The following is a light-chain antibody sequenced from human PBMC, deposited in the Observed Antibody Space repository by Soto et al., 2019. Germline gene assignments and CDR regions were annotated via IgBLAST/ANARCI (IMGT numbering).Light chain of an antibody. CDR1: QTICNE. V-gene: IGKV3-15*01. CDR2: GAS. J-gene: IGKJ1*01. CDR3: QQYNGWPWT. Sequence: DIVLAQSPASLSVSPGEGGTLXCRATQTICNEFDWYLQRPGQAPRHLMYGASTMAHDSPARFSGSGSGTEFTLTITGLQSEDFAVYYCQQYNGWPWTFGLGTKVDI.